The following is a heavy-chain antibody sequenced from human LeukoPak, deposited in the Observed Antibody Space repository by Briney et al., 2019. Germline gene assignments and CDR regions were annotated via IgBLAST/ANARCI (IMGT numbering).Heavy chain of an antibody. CDR3: ANSLLYCSGGSCYPPRY. D-gene: IGHD2-15*01. CDR2: ITGSGGGT. Sequence: GGSLRLSCAASGFTFTNFAMSWVRQVPGKGLEWVSAITGSGGGTYYADSVKGRFTISRDNSKNTLYLQMNSPRAEDTAVYYCANSLLYCSGGSCYPPRYWGQGTLVTVSS. CDR1: GFTFTNFA. J-gene: IGHJ4*02. V-gene: IGHV3-23*01.